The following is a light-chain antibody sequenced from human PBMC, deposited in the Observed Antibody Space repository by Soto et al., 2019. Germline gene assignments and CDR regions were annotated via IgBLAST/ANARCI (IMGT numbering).Light chain of an antibody. CDR1: QSVSSY. V-gene: IGKV3-11*01. J-gene: IGKJ4*01. CDR2: DAS. Sequence: EIVLTQSPATLSLSPGERATLSCMASQSVSSYLAWYQQKPGQAPRLLIYDASNRATGTPARFSGSVSGTDFTLTISSLEPEDFAVYYCQQRSNWPPLTFGGGTKVEIK. CDR3: QQRSNWPPLT.